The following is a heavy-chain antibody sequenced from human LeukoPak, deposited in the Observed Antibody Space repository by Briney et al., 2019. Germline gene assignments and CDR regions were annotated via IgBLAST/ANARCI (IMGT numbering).Heavy chain of an antibody. CDR1: GYTFTSYG. J-gene: IGHJ6*03. D-gene: IGHD3-10*01. CDR2: MNPNSGNT. V-gene: IGHV1-8*01. CDR3: ARGLGSGSYLASYYYYMDV. Sequence: ASVKVSCKASGYTFTSYGINWVRQATGQGLEWMGWMNPNSGNTGYAQKFQGRVTMTRNTSISTAYMELSSLRSEDTAVYYCARGLGSGSYLASYYYYMDVWGKGTTVTISS.